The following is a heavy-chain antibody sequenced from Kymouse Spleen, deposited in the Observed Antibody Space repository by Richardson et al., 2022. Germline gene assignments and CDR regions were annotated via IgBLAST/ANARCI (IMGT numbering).Heavy chain of an antibody. Sequence: QVQLVESGGGVVQPGRSLRLSCAASGFTFSSYGMHWVRQAPGKGLEWVAVIWYDGSNKYYADSVKGRFTISRDNSKNTLYLQMNSLRAEDTAVYYCARDQTGSPMDVWGQGTTVTVSS. CDR3: ARDQTGSPMDV. V-gene: IGHV3-33*01. CDR2: IWYDGSNK. CDR1: GFTFSSYG. J-gene: IGHJ6*02. D-gene: IGHD1-1*01,IGHD1-20*01,IGHD1-7*01.